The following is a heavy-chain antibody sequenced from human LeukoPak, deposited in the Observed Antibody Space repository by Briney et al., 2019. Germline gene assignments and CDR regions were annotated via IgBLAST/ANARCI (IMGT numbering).Heavy chain of an antibody. CDR1: GFTFRSHA. D-gene: IGHD4-17*01. CDR3: ARGPNYGARVDYLDS. CDR2: IKQGGSEK. Sequence: PGGSLRLSCAASGFTFRSHAMSWVRQAPGKGLEWVASIKQGGSEKYYADSVKGRFTVSRDDAKNSLYFQMNSLSADDTAVYYCARGPNYGARVDYLDSWGQGTKVTASS. V-gene: IGHV3-7*01. J-gene: IGHJ4*02.